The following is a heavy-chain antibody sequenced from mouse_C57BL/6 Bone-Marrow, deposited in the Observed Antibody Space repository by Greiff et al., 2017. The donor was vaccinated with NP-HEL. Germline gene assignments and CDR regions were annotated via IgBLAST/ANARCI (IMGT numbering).Heavy chain of an antibody. Sequence: EVKLLESGGDLVKPGGSLKLSCAASGFTFSSYGMSWVRQTPDKRLEWVATISSGGSYTYYPASVKGRFTISRDNAKNTLYLQMSSLKYEDTAMYYCARRGWAAWFAYWGQGTLVTVSA. CDR1: GFTFSSYG. CDR3: ARRGWAAWFAY. V-gene: IGHV5-6*02. D-gene: IGHD1-1*02. J-gene: IGHJ3*01. CDR2: ISSGGSYT.